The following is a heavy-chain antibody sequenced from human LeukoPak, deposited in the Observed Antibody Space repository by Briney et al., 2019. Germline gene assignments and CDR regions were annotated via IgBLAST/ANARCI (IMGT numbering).Heavy chain of an antibody. CDR2: IYYSGST. Sequence: SETLSLTCTVSGGSISSSSYYWGWIRQPPGKGLEWIGSIYYSGSTYYNPSLKSRVTISVDTSKNQFSLKLSSVPAADTAVCYCARGGQWEPTLVYWGQGTLVTVSS. J-gene: IGHJ4*02. CDR1: GGSISSSSYY. CDR3: ARGGQWEPTLVY. D-gene: IGHD1-26*01. V-gene: IGHV4-39*07.